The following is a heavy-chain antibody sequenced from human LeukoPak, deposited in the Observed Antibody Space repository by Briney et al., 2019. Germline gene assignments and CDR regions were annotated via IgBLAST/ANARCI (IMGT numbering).Heavy chain of an antibody. CDR2: IIPIFGTA. Sequence: SVKVSCKASGGTFSSYAISWVRQAPGQGLEWMGGIIPIFGTANYAQKFQGRVTITMDESTSTAYMELSSLRSEDTAVYYCATTGVRDGYNYYAFDIWGQGTMVTVSS. D-gene: IGHD5-24*01. CDR1: GGTFSSYA. CDR3: ATTGVRDGYNYYAFDI. J-gene: IGHJ3*02. V-gene: IGHV1-69*05.